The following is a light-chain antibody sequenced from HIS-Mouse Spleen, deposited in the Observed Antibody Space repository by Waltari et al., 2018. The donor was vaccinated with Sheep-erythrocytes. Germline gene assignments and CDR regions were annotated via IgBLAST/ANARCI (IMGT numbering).Light chain of an antibody. Sequence: DIVMTQSPDPLDVYLGERATINFKSSQSVLYSSNNKNYLAWYQQKPGQPPKLLIYWASTRESGVPDRFSGSGSGTDFTLTISSLQAEDVAVYYCQQYYSTLLTFGGGTKVEIK. CDR2: WAS. CDR1: QSVLYSSNNKNY. J-gene: IGKJ4*01. CDR3: QQYYSTLLT. V-gene: IGKV4-1*01.